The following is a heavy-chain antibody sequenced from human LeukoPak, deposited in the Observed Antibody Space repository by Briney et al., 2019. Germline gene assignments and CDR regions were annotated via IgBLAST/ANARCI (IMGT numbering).Heavy chain of an antibody. CDR3: ATFVLGQFDY. Sequence: ASVKVSCKASGGTFSSYAISWVRQAPGQGLEWMGGIIPIFGTANYAQKFQGRVTITADESTSTAYMELSSLRSEDTAVYYCATFVLGQFDYWGQGTLVTVSS. D-gene: IGHD3-16*01. V-gene: IGHV1-69*13. CDR1: GGTFSSYA. CDR2: IIPIFGTA. J-gene: IGHJ4*02.